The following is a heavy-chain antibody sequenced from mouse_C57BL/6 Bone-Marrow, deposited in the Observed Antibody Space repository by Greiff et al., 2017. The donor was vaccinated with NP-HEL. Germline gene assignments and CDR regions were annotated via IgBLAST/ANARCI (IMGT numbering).Heavy chain of an antibody. J-gene: IGHJ4*01. CDR2: IWGDGST. V-gene: IGHV2-3*01. Sequence: VQGVESGPGLVAPSQSLSITCTVSGFSLTSYGVSWVRQPPGKGLEWLGVIWGDGSTNYHSALISRLSISKDNSKSQVFLKLNSLQTDDTATYYCAQTITTVVGRDYYAMDYWGQGTSVTVSS. D-gene: IGHD1-1*01. CDR3: AQTITTVVGRDYYAMDY. CDR1: GFSLTSYG.